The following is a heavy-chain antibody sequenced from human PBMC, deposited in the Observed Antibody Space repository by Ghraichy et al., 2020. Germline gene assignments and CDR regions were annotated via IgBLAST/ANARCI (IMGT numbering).Heavy chain of an antibody. CDR2: IKRNIEGATT. Sequence: GGTLRLSCAASGFTFSDRWMSWVRQAPGKGLEWVGRIKRNIEGATTDYAVPVKGRFTISRDDSQKMLYLQMNSLKTDDTAVYYCATGLGKSDLDSWGQGTLVTVSS. V-gene: IGHV3-15*01. D-gene: IGHD3-10*01. CDR3: ATGLGKSDLDS. J-gene: IGHJ4*02. CDR1: GFTFSDRW.